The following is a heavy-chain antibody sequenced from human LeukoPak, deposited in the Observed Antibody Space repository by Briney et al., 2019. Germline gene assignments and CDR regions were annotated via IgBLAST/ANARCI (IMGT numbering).Heavy chain of an antibody. Sequence: SETLSLTCTVSGDSISSGDYYWSWIRQPAGKGLEWIGRISSSGSTNYNPSLKSRVTISVDTSKNQFSLKLSSVTAADTAVYYCARHSKGYYYGSGSYYFDYWGQGTLVTVSS. CDR2: ISSSGST. CDR1: GDSISSGDYY. CDR3: ARHSKGYYYGSGSYYFDY. J-gene: IGHJ4*02. V-gene: IGHV4-61*02. D-gene: IGHD3-10*01.